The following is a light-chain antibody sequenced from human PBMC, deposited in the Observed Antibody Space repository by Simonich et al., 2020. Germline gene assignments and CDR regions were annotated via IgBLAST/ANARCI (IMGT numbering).Light chain of an antibody. CDR1: QSVSSSY. CDR3: QQYGSSPKT. V-gene: IGKV3D-20*01. Sequence: EIELKQSPGNLSLSPGERATLSCRASQSVSSSYLAWYQQKPGLAPRLLIYDASRRATGIPDRFSGSGSGTDFTLTISRLEPEYFAVYYCQQYGSSPKTFGQGTKLEIK. J-gene: IGKJ2*01. CDR2: DAS.